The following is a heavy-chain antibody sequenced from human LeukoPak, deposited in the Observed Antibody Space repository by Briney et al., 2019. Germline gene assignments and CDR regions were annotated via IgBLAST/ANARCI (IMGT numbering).Heavy chain of an antibody. D-gene: IGHD2-2*01. Sequence: SETLSLTCTVSGASISRYYWSWIRQSPGKGLEWIGYIYNSGTTNYNPSLKSRVAMSLDTSKSQFSLRLRSVTAADTALYFCAGGGYCSSSSCFAPLFDWWGRGTLVTVSS. J-gene: IGHJ4*02. CDR1: GASISRYY. V-gene: IGHV4-59*01. CDR2: IYNSGTT. CDR3: AGGGYCSSSSCFAPLFDW.